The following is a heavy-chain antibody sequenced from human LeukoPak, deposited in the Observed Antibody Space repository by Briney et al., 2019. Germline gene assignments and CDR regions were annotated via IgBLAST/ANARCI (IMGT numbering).Heavy chain of an antibody. CDR1: GFTFSGYT. CDR3: ARDEVTTPRD. Sequence: GGSLRLSCAASGFTFSGYTMTWVRQAPGKGLEWVAVMWYDGSNKYYADSVKGRFTISRDNSKNTLYLQMHSLRAEDTAVYYCARDEVTTPRDWGQGTLVTVSS. J-gene: IGHJ4*02. D-gene: IGHD4-17*01. CDR2: MWYDGSNK. V-gene: IGHV3-33*08.